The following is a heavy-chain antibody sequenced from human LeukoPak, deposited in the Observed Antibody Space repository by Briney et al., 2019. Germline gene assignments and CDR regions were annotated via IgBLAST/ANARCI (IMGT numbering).Heavy chain of an antibody. CDR1: GGSITSNSYY. Sequence: TPSETLSLTCTVSGGSITSNSYYWGWIRQPPGKGLEYVGTVYYGGNTYYNPSLKSRVTISVDTSKNQFSLRLSSVTAADTALYYCARRIRGGWYSFDIWGHGTMVTVSS. D-gene: IGHD2-15*01. J-gene: IGHJ3*02. CDR3: ARRIRGGWYSFDI. CDR2: VYYGGNT. V-gene: IGHV4-39*01.